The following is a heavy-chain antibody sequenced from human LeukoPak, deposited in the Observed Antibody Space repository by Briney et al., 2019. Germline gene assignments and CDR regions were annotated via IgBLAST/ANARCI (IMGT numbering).Heavy chain of an antibody. D-gene: IGHD6-25*01. CDR2: IKQDGSEK. CDR3: AKDRSINVEADNGDSFDM. J-gene: IGHJ3*02. CDR1: GFTFGSYW. V-gene: IGHV3-7*03. Sequence: PGGSLRLSCAASGFTFGSYWMSWVRQAPGKGLEWVANIKQDGSEKYYVDSVKGRFTISRDNAKNSLYLQMNSLRAEDTAVYYCAKDRSINVEADNGDSFDMWGQGTMVTVSS.